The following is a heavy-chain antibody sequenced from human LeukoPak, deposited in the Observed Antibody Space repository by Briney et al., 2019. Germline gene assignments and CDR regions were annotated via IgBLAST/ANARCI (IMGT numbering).Heavy chain of an antibody. V-gene: IGHV3-30*03. CDR2: ISYDGGNK. J-gene: IGHJ3*02. CDR1: GFTLTDYG. Sequence: PGRSLRLSCAASGFTLTDYGIHWVHQAPGKGLEWVAVISYDGGNKNYADSVKGRFTISRDNSKNTLYLQMDSLRVDDTAMYSCTTFNMWGLGTMVPVSS. CDR3: TTFNM.